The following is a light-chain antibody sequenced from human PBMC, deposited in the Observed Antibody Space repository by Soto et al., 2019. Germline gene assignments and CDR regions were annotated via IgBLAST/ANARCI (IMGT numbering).Light chain of an antibody. J-gene: IGKJ1*01. CDR3: QQYGTSLQRWT. CDR2: GAS. CDR1: QSFGSSY. Sequence: VMTQSPGTLSLSPGERATLSCRASQSFGSSYLAWYQQKPGQAPRLLIYGASSRATGIPDRFSGSGSGTDFTLTISRLEPEDFAVYYCQQYGTSLQRWTFGQGTKVEIK. V-gene: IGKV3-20*01.